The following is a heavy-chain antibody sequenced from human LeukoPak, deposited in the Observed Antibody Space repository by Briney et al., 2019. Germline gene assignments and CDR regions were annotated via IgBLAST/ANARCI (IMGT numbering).Heavy chain of an antibody. CDR3: ARARGMDV. CDR1: GFTFSSHW. J-gene: IGHJ6*02. CDR2: IKADGSEK. V-gene: IGHV3-7*04. Sequence: GGSLRLSCAASGFTFSSHWMSWGRQAPGKGLEWVATIKADGSEKYYVDSVKGRFTISRDNAKKSFYLQMNSLRTEDTAVYYCARARGMDVWGQGTTVPVSS.